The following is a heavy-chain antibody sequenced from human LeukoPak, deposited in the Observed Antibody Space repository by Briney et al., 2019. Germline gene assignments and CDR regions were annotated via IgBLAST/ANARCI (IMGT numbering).Heavy chain of an antibody. V-gene: IGHV3-11*04. CDR2: ISSSGSTI. Sequence: GGSLRLSCAASGFTFSDYYMSWIRQAPGKGLEWVSYISSSGSTIYYADSVKGRFTISRDNAKNSLYLQMNSLRAEDTAVYYCARDMSLNRLWFGELRYNWFDPWGQGTLVTVSS. D-gene: IGHD3-10*01. J-gene: IGHJ5*02. CDR1: GFTFSDYY. CDR3: ARDMSLNRLWFGELRYNWFDP.